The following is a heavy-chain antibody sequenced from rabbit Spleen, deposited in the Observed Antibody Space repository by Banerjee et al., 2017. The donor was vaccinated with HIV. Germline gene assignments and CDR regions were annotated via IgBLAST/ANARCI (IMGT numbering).Heavy chain of an antibody. CDR3: ARDTSSSFSSYGMDL. Sequence: QSLEESGGGLVQPEGSVTLTCTASGFSFGSSYYMCWVRQAPGKGLEWIGCIYTGNGKTYYASWAKGRFTISKTSSTTVTLQMTRLTAADTATYFCARDTSSSFSSYGMDLWGPGTLVTV. CDR2: IYTGNGKT. J-gene: IGHJ6*01. V-gene: IGHV1S40*01. CDR1: GFSFGSSYY. D-gene: IGHD1-1*01.